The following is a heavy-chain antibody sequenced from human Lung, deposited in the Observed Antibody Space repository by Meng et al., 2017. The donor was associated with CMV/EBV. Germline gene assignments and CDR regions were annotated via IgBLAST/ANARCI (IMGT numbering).Heavy chain of an antibody. CDR3: AKDDSAYFDFRSGYSTPPDY. V-gene: IGHV3-30*02. CDR1: GFSFSSYG. Sequence: GGSXRLSCAASGFSFSSYGMQWVRQAPGKGLEWVTFIRYDGNKKYYVDSVKGRFTISRDNSKNMLYLQMNSLRAEDTAVYYCAKDDSAYFDFRSGYSTPPDYXGQGXLVTVSS. CDR2: IRYDGNKK. J-gene: IGHJ4*02. D-gene: IGHD3-3*01.